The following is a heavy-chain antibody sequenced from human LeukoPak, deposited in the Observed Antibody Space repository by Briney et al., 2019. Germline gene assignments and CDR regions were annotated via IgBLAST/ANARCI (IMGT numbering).Heavy chain of an antibody. J-gene: IGHJ4*02. V-gene: IGHV4-4*07. D-gene: IGHD3-10*01. CDR1: GASISSYY. CDR3: VRGGYYYGPSD. CDR2: TYTSGSI. Sequence: SETLSLTCTVSGASISSYYWSWIRQPAGKGLEWIGRTYTSGSINYNPSLKSRVTMSVDTSKNQFSLKLSSVTAADTAVYYCVRGGYYYGPSDWGQGILVTVSS.